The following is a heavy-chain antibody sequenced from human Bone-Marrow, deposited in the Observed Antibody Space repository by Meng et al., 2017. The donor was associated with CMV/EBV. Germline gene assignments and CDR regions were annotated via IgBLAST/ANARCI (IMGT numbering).Heavy chain of an antibody. V-gene: IGHV4-39*07. Sequence: SETLSLTCTVSGGSISSRNYYWGWIRQPPGKGLELIGSIHYRGSTYCNPSLKSRVTISVDTSKNQFSLKLSSVTAADTAVYYCARVTIFGEIYWGQGTLVTVSS. J-gene: IGHJ4*02. CDR2: IHYRGST. CDR1: GGSISSRNYY. D-gene: IGHD3-3*01. CDR3: ARVTIFGEIY.